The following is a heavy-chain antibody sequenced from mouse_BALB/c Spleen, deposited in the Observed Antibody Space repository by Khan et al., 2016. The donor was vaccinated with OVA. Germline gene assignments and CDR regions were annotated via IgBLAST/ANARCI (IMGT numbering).Heavy chain of an antibody. Sequence: QVQLQQSGTELVRPGVSVKISCKGSGYTFTDFAMHWVKQSHAKSLEWIGVISTYSGHATYNQKFQDKATMTVDLSSSTAYLELARLTSEDSAIXYFGRGSGSSRFAYWGQGTLVTVSA. D-gene: IGHD1-3*01. CDR1: GYTFTDFA. V-gene: IGHV1S137*01. J-gene: IGHJ3*01. CDR2: ISTYSGHA. CDR3: GRGSGSSRFAY.